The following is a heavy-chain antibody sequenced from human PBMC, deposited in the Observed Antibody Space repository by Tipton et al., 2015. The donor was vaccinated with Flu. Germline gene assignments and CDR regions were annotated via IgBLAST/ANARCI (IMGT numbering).Heavy chain of an antibody. V-gene: IGHV3-30*02. D-gene: IGHD2-8*01. CDR1: GFIFSSYG. Sequence: GSLRLSCAASGFIFSSYGMHWVRQAPGKGLEWVAFMRYDGTNKYYADSVKGRFTISRDTSKNTLYLQMNSLRAEDTAVYYCARPYCTNDVCYTRGNFQHWGQGTLVTVSS. J-gene: IGHJ1*01. CDR2: MRYDGTNK. CDR3: ARPYCTNDVCYTRGNFQH.